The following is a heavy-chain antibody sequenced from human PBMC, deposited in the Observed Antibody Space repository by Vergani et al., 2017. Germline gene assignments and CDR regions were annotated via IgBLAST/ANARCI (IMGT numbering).Heavy chain of an antibody. J-gene: IGHJ4*02. CDR2: LYASGST. V-gene: IGHV4-39*01. Sequence: QLQLQESGPGLVKPSETLSLTCTVSGDSISRTNFYWGWIRQPPGKGLEWLGSLYASGSTYYSPSLKSRVAISIDTSKNHFSLRLSSVTAADTAVYYCARHLRGYSYGVFDYWGQGREVTVSS. CDR1: GDSISRTNFY. CDR3: ARHLRGYSYGVFDY. D-gene: IGHD5-18*01.